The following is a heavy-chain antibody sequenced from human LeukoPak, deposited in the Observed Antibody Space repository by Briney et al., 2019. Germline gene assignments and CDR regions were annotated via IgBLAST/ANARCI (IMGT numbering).Heavy chain of an antibody. Sequence: SETLSLTCIVSGGSISSSIYYWAWVRQPPGKGLEWIGTVFYNGATQYSPSLRSRVTISIDTSTNQFSLKLSSVTAADTAVYYCARELDSGGLDYWGQGTLVAVSS. CDR2: VFYNGAT. CDR1: GGSISSSIYY. D-gene: IGHD2-15*01. J-gene: IGHJ4*02. CDR3: ARELDSGGLDY. V-gene: IGHV4-39*07.